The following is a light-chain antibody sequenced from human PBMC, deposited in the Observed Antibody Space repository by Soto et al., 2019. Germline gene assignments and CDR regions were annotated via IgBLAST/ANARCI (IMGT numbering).Light chain of an antibody. CDR1: QPISSW. CDR3: QQANIFPRR. J-gene: IGKJ1*01. V-gene: IGKV1-12*01. CDR2: AAS. Sequence: DIQMTQSPSSVSASVGDTVTITCRASQPISSWLAWFQQKPGEPPKLLIYAASTLQSGVPSRFSGSGSGTEFTLTISSLQPEDFATYYCQQANIFPRRFAQGTKVEI.